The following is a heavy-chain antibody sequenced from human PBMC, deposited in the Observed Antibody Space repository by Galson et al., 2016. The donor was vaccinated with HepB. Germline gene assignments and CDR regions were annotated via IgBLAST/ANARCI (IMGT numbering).Heavy chain of an antibody. CDR2: ISAYNGNT. Sequence: SVKVSCKASGYTFTTYGISWVRQAPGQGLEWMGWISAYNGNTNYAQKLQGRVTMTPDTSTSTAYMELRSLRSDDTAVYYCARDPRKIRYQLLEIYYYYAMDVWGQGTTVTVSS. V-gene: IGHV1-18*01. CDR3: ARDPRKIRYQLLEIYYYYAMDV. CDR1: GYTFTTYG. J-gene: IGHJ6*02. D-gene: IGHD2-2*01.